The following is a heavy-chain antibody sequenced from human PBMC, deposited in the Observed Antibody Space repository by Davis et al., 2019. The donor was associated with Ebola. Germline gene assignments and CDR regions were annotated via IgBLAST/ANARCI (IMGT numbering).Heavy chain of an antibody. CDR3: ATEVAGGAFDI. V-gene: IGHV3-23*01. J-gene: IGHJ3*02. D-gene: IGHD6-19*01. CDR2: ISGGGFA. CDR1: GITFSRHS. Sequence: PGGSLRLSCAASGITFSRHSMHWVRQAPGKGLEWVSGISGGGFAYYADPVKGRFTISRDNSKGMVYLQMHSLRADDTAVYYCATEVAGGAFDIWGRGTMVTVSS.